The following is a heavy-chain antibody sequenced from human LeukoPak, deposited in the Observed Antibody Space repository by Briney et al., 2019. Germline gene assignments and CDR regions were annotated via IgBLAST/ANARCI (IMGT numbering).Heavy chain of an antibody. D-gene: IGHD3-3*01. J-gene: IGHJ5*02. CDR1: GFTFSDYY. Sequence: PGGSLRLSCAASGFTFSDYYMSWIRQAPGKGLEWVSYISSSGSTIYYADSVKGRFTISRDNAKNSLYLQMNSLRAEDTAVYYCARAQTPSITIFGVVISGIDGVWGSNWFDPWGQGTLVTVSS. V-gene: IGHV3-11*01. CDR2: ISSSGSTI. CDR3: ARAQTPSITIFGVVISGIDGVWGSNWFDP.